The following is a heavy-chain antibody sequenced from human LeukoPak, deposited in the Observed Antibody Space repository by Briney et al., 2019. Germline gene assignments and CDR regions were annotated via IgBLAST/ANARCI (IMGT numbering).Heavy chain of an antibody. J-gene: IGHJ4*02. CDR1: GYTFTNYH. CDR2: VSTNDGNT. Sequence: ASVKVSCKASGYTFTNYHIAWVRQAPGQGLEWMGGVSTNDGNTVYAQRLQGRVTMTTDTSTSVAYMELRSLTSDDTAVYYCTRAPPGMTMMTDYWGQGTLVTVSS. V-gene: IGHV1-18*01. CDR3: TRAPPGMTMMTDY. D-gene: IGHD3-22*01.